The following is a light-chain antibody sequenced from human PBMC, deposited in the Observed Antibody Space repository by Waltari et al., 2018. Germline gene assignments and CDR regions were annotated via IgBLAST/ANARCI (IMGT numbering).Light chain of an antibody. CDR2: YDD. V-gene: IGLV1-36*01. J-gene: IGLJ3*02. CDR1: SSHIGKNT. Sequence: QSVLTQPPSVSEAPRQRVTISCSGSSSHIGKNTVDWYQQLPGTAPRLLIYYDDLVSTGVSDRFSGSKSGTSASLAISGLQSDDEGDYYCAAWDDSLHGWVFGGGTKLTVL. CDR3: AAWDDSLHGWV.